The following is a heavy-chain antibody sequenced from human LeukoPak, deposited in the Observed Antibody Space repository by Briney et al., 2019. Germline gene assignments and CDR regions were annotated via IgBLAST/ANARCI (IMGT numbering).Heavy chain of an antibody. CDR2: MYYSGST. Sequence: SETLSLTCTVSGNAITGSTYYWGWIRPPPGKGLEWIGSMYYSGSTYSNASLKSRVTISADTSKNQFSLKLSSVTAADTATYYCARQYYDRTGYYYFDHWTQGTLVTVSS. J-gene: IGHJ4*02. CDR3: ARQYYDRTGYYYFDH. D-gene: IGHD3-22*01. V-gene: IGHV4-39*01. CDR1: GNAITGSTYY.